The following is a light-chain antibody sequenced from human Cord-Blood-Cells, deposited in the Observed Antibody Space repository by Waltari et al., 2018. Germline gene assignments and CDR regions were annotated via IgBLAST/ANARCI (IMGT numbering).Light chain of an antibody. CDR1: QSLLQSDGKTY. J-gene: IGKJ5*01. Sequence: DIVMTQTPLSLSVTPGQPASISCKSSQSLLQSDGKTYFYWYLQKPGQSPQLLIYEVSCRFSGVPDRFSGSGSGTDFTLKISRVEAEDVGVYYCMQGIHLPITFGQGTRLEIK. CDR2: EVS. CDR3: MQGIHLPIT. V-gene: IGKV2-29*02.